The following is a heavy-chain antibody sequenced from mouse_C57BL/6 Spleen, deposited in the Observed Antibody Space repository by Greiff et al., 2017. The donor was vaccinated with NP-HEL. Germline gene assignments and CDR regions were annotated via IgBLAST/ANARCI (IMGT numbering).Heavy chain of an antibody. V-gene: IGHV1-54*01. D-gene: IGHD2-4*01. CDR2: INPGSGGT. CDR3: ARGVYYDYGAWFAY. J-gene: IGHJ3*01. CDR1: GYAFTNYL. Sequence: VQLQQSGAELVRPGTSVKVSCKASGYAFTNYLIEWVKQRPGQGLEWIGVINPGSGGTNYNEKFKGKATLTADKSSSTAYMQLSSLTSEDSAVYFCARGVYYDYGAWFAYWGQGTLVTVSA.